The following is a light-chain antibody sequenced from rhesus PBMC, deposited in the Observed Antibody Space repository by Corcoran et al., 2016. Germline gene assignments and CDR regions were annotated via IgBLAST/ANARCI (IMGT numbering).Light chain of an antibody. Sequence: QAGLTQPRSVSGSPGQSVTISCTGTNSDIGGYNFVSWYQQHPGTAPKLIIYEVTMRPSGVSDRFSGSKSGNTASLTITCLQAEDEADYYCSSYPAANTLFGGGTRLTVL. CDR2: EVT. V-gene: IGLV2-32*02. CDR1: NSDIGGYNF. J-gene: IGLJ2*01. CDR3: SSYPAANTL.